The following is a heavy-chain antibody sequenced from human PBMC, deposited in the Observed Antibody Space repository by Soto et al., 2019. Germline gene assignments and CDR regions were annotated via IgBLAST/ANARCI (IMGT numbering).Heavy chain of an antibody. Sequence: ASVKVSCKTSGYTFTSLAINWVRQATGQGLEWLGWMSPNSGNTAYAQKFQGRVTMTRETSMSTVYMELSSLTSEETAVYYCARRIEAGFHXWGQATRVTVSX. J-gene: IGHJ4*02. D-gene: IGHD6-13*01. V-gene: IGHV1-8*01. CDR2: MSPNSGNT. CDR1: GYTFTSLA. CDR3: ARRIEAGFHX.